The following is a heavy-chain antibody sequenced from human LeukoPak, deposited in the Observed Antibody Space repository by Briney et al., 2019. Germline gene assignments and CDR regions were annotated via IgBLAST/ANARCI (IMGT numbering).Heavy chain of an antibody. J-gene: IGHJ5*02. V-gene: IGHV4-59*12. Sequence: PSETLSLTCTVSGGSISSSYWSWIRQPPGKGLEWIGYIYYSGRTNYNTSLKSRVTISVDTSKNQFSLKLSSVTAAVTAVYYCARDLREDIVLVVYAPWFDPWGQGTLVTVSS. CDR3: ARDLREDIVLVVYAPWFDP. D-gene: IGHD2-8*01. CDR1: GGSISSSY. CDR2: IYYSGRT.